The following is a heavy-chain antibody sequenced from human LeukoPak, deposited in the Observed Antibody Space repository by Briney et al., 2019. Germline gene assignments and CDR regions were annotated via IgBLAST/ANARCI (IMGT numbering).Heavy chain of an antibody. Sequence: GGSLRLSCAASGFTFSSYGMHWVRQAPGKGLEWVAVISYDASNKYYADSVKGRFTISRDNSKNTLYLQMNSLRAEDTAVYYCAKDRGSAAGENLENWGQGTLVTVSS. V-gene: IGHV3-30*18. D-gene: IGHD6-13*01. CDR1: GFTFSSYG. CDR2: ISYDASNK. CDR3: AKDRGSAAGENLEN. J-gene: IGHJ4*02.